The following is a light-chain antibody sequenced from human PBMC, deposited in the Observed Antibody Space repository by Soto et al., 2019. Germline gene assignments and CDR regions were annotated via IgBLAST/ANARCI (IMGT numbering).Light chain of an antibody. V-gene: IGLV2-8*01. J-gene: IGLJ1*01. CDR1: SSDVGAYNY. CDR2: EVN. Sequence: QSALTQPPSASGSPGQSVTISCTGTSSDVGAYNYASWYQQHPGKAPKLMISEVNNRPSGVPDRFSGSKSGNTASLTVSGLQPEDEADYYCSSYGGPNNSNYVFGTGTKLTVL. CDR3: SSYGGPNNSNYV.